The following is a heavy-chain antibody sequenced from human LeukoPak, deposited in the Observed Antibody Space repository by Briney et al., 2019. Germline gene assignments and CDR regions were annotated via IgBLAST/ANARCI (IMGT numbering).Heavy chain of an antibody. V-gene: IGHV3-21*01. CDR1: GFTFSSYS. CDR3: AREGERSHDWFDP. J-gene: IGHJ5*02. D-gene: IGHD1-1*01. CDR2: ISSSSGYI. Sequence: GGSLRLSCAASGFTFSSYSMNWVRQAPGKGLEWVSSISSSSGYIYYADSVKGRFTISRDNSKNTLYLQMNSLRAEDTAVYYCAREGERSHDWFDPWGQGTLVTVSS.